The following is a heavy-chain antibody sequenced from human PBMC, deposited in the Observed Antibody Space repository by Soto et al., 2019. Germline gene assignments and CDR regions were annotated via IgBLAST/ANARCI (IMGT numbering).Heavy chain of an antibody. V-gene: IGHV3-74*01. D-gene: IGHD3-22*01. CDR2: INSDGSST. Sequence: GGSLRLSCAASGFTFSSYWMHWVRQAPGKGLVWVSRINSDGSSTSYADSVKGRFTISRDNAKNTLYLQMNSLRAEDTAVYYCAKDPTSYDSSAQFDSWGQGTLVTVS. CDR3: AKDPTSYDSSAQFDS. CDR1: GFTFSSYW. J-gene: IGHJ4*02.